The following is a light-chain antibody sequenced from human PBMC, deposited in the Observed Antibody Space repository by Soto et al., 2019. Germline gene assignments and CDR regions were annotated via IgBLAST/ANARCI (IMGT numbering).Light chain of an antibody. CDR1: SSDVGGYNY. CDR3: SSSTINNTVL. J-gene: IGLJ2*01. CDR2: EVS. Sequence: QSALTQPASMSGSPGQSITISCTGTSSDVGGYNYVSWYQRHPGKAPKLMIYEVSNRPSGVSNRFSGSKSGNTASLTISGLQAADEADYYCSSSTINNTVLFGGGTKLTVL. V-gene: IGLV2-14*01.